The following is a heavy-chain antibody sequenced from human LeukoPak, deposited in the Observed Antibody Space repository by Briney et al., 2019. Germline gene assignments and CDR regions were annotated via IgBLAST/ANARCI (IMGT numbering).Heavy chain of an antibody. J-gene: IGHJ4*02. V-gene: IGHV3-7*01. CDR1: GFPFSSHW. CDR3: ASGGGWVFNN. D-gene: IGHD6-19*01. CDR2: INQDGSEK. Sequence: GGSLRLSCAASGFPFSSHWLSWFRQSPGKGLEWVAHINQDGSEKYYVDSVKGRFTISRDNARNSQYLQMNSLRAEDMAVYYCASGGGWVFNNWGQGTLVTVSS.